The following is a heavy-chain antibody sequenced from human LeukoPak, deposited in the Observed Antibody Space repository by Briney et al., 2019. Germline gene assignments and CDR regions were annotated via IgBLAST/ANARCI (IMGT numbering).Heavy chain of an antibody. J-gene: IGHJ4*02. Sequence: GRSLRLSCAASGFTFRSYDMHWVRQAPGKGLQWVAVISYDGSNKYHTDSVKGRFTISRDNSKNTLYLQMNSLRAEDTAVYYCAKDGRRRVGYCTNGVCYMDYWGQGTLVTVSS. V-gene: IGHV3-30*18. D-gene: IGHD2-8*01. CDR3: AKDGRRRVGYCTNGVCYMDY. CDR1: GFTFRSYD. CDR2: ISYDGSNK.